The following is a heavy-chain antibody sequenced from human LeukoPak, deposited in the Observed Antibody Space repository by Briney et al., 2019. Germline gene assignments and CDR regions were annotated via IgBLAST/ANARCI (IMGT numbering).Heavy chain of an antibody. CDR2: ISYDGSNK. J-gene: IGHJ4*02. Sequence: GGSLRLSCAASGFTFSSYAMHWVRQAPGKGLEWVAVISYDGSNKYYADSVKGQFTISRDNSKNTLYLQMNSLRAEDTAVYYCARDGGYYYDSWGQGTLVTVSS. D-gene: IGHD3-22*01. V-gene: IGHV3-30-3*01. CDR3: ARDGGYYYDS. CDR1: GFTFSSYA.